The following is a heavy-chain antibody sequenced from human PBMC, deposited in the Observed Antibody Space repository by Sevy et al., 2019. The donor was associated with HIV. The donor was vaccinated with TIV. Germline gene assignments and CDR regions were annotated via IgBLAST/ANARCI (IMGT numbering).Heavy chain of an antibody. Sequence: SETLSLTCTVSGGSISSYYWSWIRQPAGKGLEWIGRIYTSGSTNYNPSLKSRVIMSVDTSKNQFSLKLSSVTAADTAVYYCARERGIVVVPAAIDGMDVWGQGTTVTVSS. J-gene: IGHJ6*02. V-gene: IGHV4-4*07. CDR3: ARERGIVVVPAAIDGMDV. CDR1: GGSISSYY. CDR2: IYTSGST. D-gene: IGHD2-2*02.